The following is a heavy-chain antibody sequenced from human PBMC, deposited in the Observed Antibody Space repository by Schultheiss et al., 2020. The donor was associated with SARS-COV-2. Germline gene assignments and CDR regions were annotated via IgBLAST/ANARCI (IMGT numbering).Heavy chain of an antibody. Sequence: SETLSLTCAVYVGSFSGYYWSWIRQPPGRGLEWIGRIHTSGSTNYNPSLRSRVTISVDTSKNQFSLKLSSVTAADTAVYYCARARLTRRIDSWGQGTLVTVSS. D-gene: IGHD6-6*01. CDR3: ARARLTRRIDS. J-gene: IGHJ4*02. CDR2: IHTSGST. V-gene: IGHV4-59*10. CDR1: VGSFSGYY.